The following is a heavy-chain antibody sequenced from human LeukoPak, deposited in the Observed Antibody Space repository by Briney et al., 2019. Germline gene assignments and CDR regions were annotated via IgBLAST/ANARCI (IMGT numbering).Heavy chain of an antibody. CDR3: VRDGGVSGYDLLDY. V-gene: IGHV3-7*01. CDR1: GFTFSNYW. D-gene: IGHD5-12*01. Sequence: GGSLRLSCAASGFTFSNYWMTWVRQAPGRGLEWVAYINQDGSEEHYMDSVKVRFTISRDNAKTSLSLQMNSLRAEDTAVYYCVRDGGVSGYDLLDYWGQGTLVTVSS. J-gene: IGHJ4*02. CDR2: INQDGSEE.